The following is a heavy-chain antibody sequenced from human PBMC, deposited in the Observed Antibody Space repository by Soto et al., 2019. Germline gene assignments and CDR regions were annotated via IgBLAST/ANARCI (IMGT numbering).Heavy chain of an antibody. CDR2: IYHSGST. D-gene: IGHD6-19*01. CDR3: ERDLIAVAGFAFDY. Sequence: SETLSLTCAVSGYSISSGYYWGWIRQPPGKGLEWIGSIYHSGSTYYNPSLKSRVTISVDTSKNQFSLKLSSVTAADTAVYYCERDLIAVAGFAFDYWGQGTLVTVSS. J-gene: IGHJ4*02. V-gene: IGHV4-38-2*02. CDR1: GYSISSGYY.